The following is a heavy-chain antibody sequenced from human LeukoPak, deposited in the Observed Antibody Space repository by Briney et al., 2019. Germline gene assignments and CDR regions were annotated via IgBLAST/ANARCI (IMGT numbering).Heavy chain of an antibody. CDR3: AKSIITIFLLDY. CDR2: IIPIFGTA. D-gene: IGHD3-3*01. V-gene: IGHV1-69*13. CDR1: GGTFSSYA. J-gene: IGHJ4*02. Sequence: SVKVSCKASGGTFSSYAISWVRQAPGQGLEWMGGIIPIFGTANYAQKFQGRVTITADESTSTAYMELSSLRSEDTAVYYCAKSIITIFLLDYWGQGTLVTVSS.